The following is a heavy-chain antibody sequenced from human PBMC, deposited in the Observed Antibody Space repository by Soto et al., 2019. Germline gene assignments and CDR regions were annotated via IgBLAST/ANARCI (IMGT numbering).Heavy chain of an antibody. V-gene: IGHV3-7*01. CDR2: IKQDGSTK. Sequence: GSRSPSCAASGFPLRSYLMSWVRQAPGKGLEWVATIKQDGSTKDYVDSVKGRFTISRDNAKNSLDLKMNNLRAEDTAVYYCARGGTFIILLTAFAYGGQEPRVPASS. CDR3: ARGGTFIILLTAFAY. J-gene: IGHJ4*02. D-gene: IGHD2-21*02. CDR1: GFPLRSYL.